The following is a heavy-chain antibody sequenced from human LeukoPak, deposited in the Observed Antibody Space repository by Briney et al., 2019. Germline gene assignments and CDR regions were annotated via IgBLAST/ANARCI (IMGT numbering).Heavy chain of an antibody. D-gene: IGHD3-10*01. CDR2: IYYSGST. Sequence: SETLSLTCTVSGGSISSYYWSWIRQPPGKGLEWIGYIYYSGSTNYNPSLKSRVTISVDTSKNQLYLQLSSVTAADTAVYYCARTSMVRGVIFDYWGQGTLVTVSS. V-gene: IGHV4-59*08. CDR1: GGSISSYY. CDR3: ARTSMVRGVIFDY. J-gene: IGHJ4*02.